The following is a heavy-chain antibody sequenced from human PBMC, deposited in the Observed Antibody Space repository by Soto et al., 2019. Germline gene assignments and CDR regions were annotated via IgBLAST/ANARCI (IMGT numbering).Heavy chain of an antibody. J-gene: IGHJ6*02. CDR2: IYSGGST. CDR3: ARMGVIPFYYYGMDV. D-gene: IGHD3-16*02. Sequence: GGYLRLSCAASGFTVISNYMSWVRQAPWKGLEWVSVIYSGGSTYYADSVKGRFTISRDNSKNTLYLQMNSLRAEDTSVYYCARMGVIPFYYYGMDVWGQGTTVTVSS. CDR1: GFTVISNY. V-gene: IGHV3-66*01.